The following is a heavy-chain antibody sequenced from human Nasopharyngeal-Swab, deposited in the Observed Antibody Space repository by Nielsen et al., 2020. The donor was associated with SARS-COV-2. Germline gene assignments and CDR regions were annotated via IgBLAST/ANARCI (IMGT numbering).Heavy chain of an antibody. V-gene: IGHV3-7*03. D-gene: IGHD4-17*01. Sequence: LSLTCAASGFTFSSYWMSWVRQAPGKGLEWVANIKQDGSEKYYVDSVKGRFTISRDNAKNSLYLQMNSLRAEDTAVYYCAKVTTRSHPNIWGQGTMVTVSS. J-gene: IGHJ3*02. CDR1: GFTFSSYW. CDR3: AKVTTRSHPNI. CDR2: IKQDGSEK.